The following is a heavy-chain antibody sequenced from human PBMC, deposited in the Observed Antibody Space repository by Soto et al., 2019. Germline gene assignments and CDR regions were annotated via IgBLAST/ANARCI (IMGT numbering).Heavy chain of an antibody. CDR3: ARKDIVVVPAARPYYYYYMDV. J-gene: IGHJ6*03. CDR2: MNPNSGNT. CDR1: GYTFTSYD. Sequence: GASVKVSCKASGYTFTSYDINWVRQATGQGLEWMGWMNPNSGNTGYAQKFQGRVTMTRNTSISTAYMELSSLRSEDTAVYYCARKDIVVVPAARPYYYYYMDVWGKGTTVTVSS. V-gene: IGHV1-8*01. D-gene: IGHD2-2*01.